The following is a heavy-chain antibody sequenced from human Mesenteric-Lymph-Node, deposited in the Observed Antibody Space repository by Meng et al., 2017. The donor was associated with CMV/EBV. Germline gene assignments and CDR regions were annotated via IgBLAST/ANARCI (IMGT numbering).Heavy chain of an antibody. CDR2: INHSGST. V-gene: IGHV4-34*01. J-gene: IGHJ4*02. CDR3: ARGLLVPAAMVDY. D-gene: IGHD2-2*01. Sequence: SETLSLTCAVYGGSFSGYYWSWIRQPPGKGLEWIGEINHSGSTNYNPSLKSRVTISVDTSKNQFSLKLSSVTAADTAVYYCARGLLVPAAMVDYWGQGTLVTVSS. CDR1: GGSFSGYY.